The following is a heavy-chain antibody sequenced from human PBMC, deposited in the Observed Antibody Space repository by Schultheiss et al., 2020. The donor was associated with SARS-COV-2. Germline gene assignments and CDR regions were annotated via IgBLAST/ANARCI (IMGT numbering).Heavy chain of an antibody. Sequence: GGSLRLSCAASGFTFSSYAMHWVRQAPGKGLEWVAVISYDGSNKYYADSVKGRFTISRDNSKNTLYLQMNSLRAEDTAVYYCARDRYSSSGYYYGMDVWGQGTTVTVSS. D-gene: IGHD6-6*01. J-gene: IGHJ6*02. CDR1: GFTFSSYA. CDR3: ARDRYSSSGYYYGMDV. CDR2: ISYDGSNK. V-gene: IGHV3-30*01.